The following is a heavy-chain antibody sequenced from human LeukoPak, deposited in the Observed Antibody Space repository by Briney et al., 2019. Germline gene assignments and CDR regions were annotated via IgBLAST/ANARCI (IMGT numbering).Heavy chain of an antibody. J-gene: IGHJ4*02. CDR3: ARLSNEGKGFDY. D-gene: IGHD1-1*01. V-gene: IGHV3-21*01. Sequence: PGGSLRLTCAVSGFTFSTYSMNWVRQAPGKGLEWVSSISSSSSYIYYADSVKGRFTISRDNAKNSLYLQMNSLRAEDTAVYYCARLSNEGKGFDYWGQGTLVTVSS. CDR2: ISSSSSYI. CDR1: GFTFSTYS.